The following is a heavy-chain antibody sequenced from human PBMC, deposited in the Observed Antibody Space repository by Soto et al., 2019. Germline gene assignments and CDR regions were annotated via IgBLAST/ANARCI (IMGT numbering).Heavy chain of an antibody. J-gene: IGHJ3*02. CDR1: GGTFSSYA. V-gene: IGHV1-69*13. CDR3: ARGGYCSGGSCYVLLNAFDI. Sequence: ASVKVSCKASGGTFSSYAISWVRQAPGQGLEWMGGIIPIFGTANYAQKFQGRVTITADESTSTAYMELSSLRSEDTAVYYCARGGYCSGGSCYVLLNAFDIWGQGTMVTVSS. D-gene: IGHD2-15*01. CDR2: IIPIFGTA.